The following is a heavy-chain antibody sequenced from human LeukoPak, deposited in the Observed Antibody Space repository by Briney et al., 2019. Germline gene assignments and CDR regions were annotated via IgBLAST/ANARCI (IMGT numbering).Heavy chain of an antibody. CDR3: ARGPNVLRYFDWSARS. CDR2: INHSGST. J-gene: IGHJ5*02. Sequence: SETLSLTCAVYGGSFSGYYWSWIRQPPGKGLGWIGEINHSGSTNYNPSLKSRVTISVDTSKNQFSLKLSSVTAADTAVYYCARGPNVLRYFDWSARSWGQGTLVTVSS. D-gene: IGHD3-9*01. V-gene: IGHV4-34*01. CDR1: GGSFSGYY.